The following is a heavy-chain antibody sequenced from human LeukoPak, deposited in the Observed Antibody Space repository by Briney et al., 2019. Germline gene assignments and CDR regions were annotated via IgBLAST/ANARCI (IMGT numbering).Heavy chain of an antibody. J-gene: IGHJ4*02. CDR1: GYIFTDYA. D-gene: IGHD2-21*02. CDR3: ARGRWSATTASYYLDF. V-gene: IGHV1-3*01. Sequence: ASVKVSCRASGYIFTDYAILWVRQAPGQRLEWLGWFNAGNGNTKYSQNFQGRVTLTRDTSATTASMEMNSLRSEDTALYYCARGRWSATTASYYLDFWGLGTLVTVSS. CDR2: FNAGNGNT.